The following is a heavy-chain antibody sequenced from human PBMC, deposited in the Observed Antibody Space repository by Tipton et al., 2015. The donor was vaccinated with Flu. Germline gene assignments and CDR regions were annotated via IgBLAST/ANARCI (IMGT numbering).Heavy chain of an antibody. J-gene: IGHJ4*02. Sequence: SLRLSCAASGFTFSSYGMHWVRQAPGKGLEWVAVIWYDGSNKYYADSVKGRFTISRDNSKNTLYLQMNSLRAEDTAVYYCARDHPYHYDSSGYFDYWGQGTLVTVSS. CDR2: IWYDGSNK. V-gene: IGHV3-33*01. CDR1: GFTFSSYG. D-gene: IGHD3-22*01. CDR3: ARDHPYHYDSSGYFDY.